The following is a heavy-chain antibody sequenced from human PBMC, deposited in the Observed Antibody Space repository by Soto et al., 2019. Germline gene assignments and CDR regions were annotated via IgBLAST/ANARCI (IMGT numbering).Heavy chain of an antibody. CDR3: ARETRHFEFRELFGNWFDP. CDR2: IIPIFGTA. D-gene: IGHD3-10*01. Sequence: QVQLVQSGAEVKKPGSSVKVSCKASGGTFSSYAISWVRQAPGQGLEWMGGIIPIFGTANYAQKFQGRVTITADESTSTAYMELSSLRSEDTAVYYCARETRHFEFRELFGNWFDPWGQGTLVTVSS. V-gene: IGHV1-69*01. J-gene: IGHJ5*02. CDR1: GGTFSSYA.